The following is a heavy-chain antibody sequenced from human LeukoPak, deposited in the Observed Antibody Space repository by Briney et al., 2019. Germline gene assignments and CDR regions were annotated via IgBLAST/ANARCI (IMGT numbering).Heavy chain of an antibody. D-gene: IGHD6-19*01. CDR1: GFTFTYYW. V-gene: IGHV3-7*01. CDR3: ARGRQWLVFGFDP. CDR2: IKQDGSEK. Sequence: GGSLRLSCAASGFTFTYYWMNWVRQAPGKGLERVANIKQDGSEKYYVDSVKGRFTISRDNAKNSLYLQMNSLRAEDTAVYYCARGRQWLVFGFDPWGQGTLVTVSS. J-gene: IGHJ5*02.